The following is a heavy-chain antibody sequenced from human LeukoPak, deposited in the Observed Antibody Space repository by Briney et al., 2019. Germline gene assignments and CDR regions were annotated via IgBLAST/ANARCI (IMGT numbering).Heavy chain of an antibody. V-gene: IGHV3-7*03. D-gene: IGHD3-10*01. CDR3: AKEVANYYGSGSLDY. CDR2: IKQDGSEK. J-gene: IGHJ4*02. CDR1: GFTFSSYW. Sequence: GGSLRLSCAASGFTFSSYWMSWVRQAPGKGLEWVANIKQDGSEKYYVDSVKGRFTISRDNAKNSLYLQMNSLRAEDTAVYYCAKEVANYYGSGSLDYWGQGTLVTVSS.